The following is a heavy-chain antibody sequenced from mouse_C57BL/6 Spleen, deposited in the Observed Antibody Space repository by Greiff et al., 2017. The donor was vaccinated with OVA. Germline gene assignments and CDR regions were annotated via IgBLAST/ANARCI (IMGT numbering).Heavy chain of an antibody. J-gene: IGHJ4*01. CDR1: GYTFTSYW. CDR2: IHPNSGST. V-gene: IGHV1-64*01. CDR3: ARRIDRADYYAMDY. Sequence: QVQLQQPGAELVKPGASVKLSCKASGYTFTSYWMHWVKQRPGQGLEWIGMIHPNSGSTNYNEKFKSKATLTVDKSSSTAYMQLSSLTSEDSAVYYCARRIDRADYYAMDYWGQGTSVTVSS.